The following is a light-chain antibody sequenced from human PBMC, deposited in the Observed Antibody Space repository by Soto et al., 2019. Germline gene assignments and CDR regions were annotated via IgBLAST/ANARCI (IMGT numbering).Light chain of an antibody. J-gene: IGKJ1*01. CDR1: QSISSHD. CDR2: GAS. V-gene: IGKV3-20*01. CDR3: QQYGSSLEGT. Sequence: EIVFTQSPGTLSLSPGERATLSCRASQSISSHDLAWFQQKPGQAPRLLVYGASSRANGIPDRFSGSGSGTDFTLTISRLEPEDFAVYDCQQYGSSLEGTFGQGTKVDIK.